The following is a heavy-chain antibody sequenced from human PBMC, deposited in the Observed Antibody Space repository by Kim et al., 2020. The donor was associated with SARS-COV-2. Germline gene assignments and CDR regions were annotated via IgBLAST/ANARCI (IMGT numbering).Heavy chain of an antibody. Sequence: NYAQKRQGRVTLTTDTSTSTAFLELRGLRSEDTAVYYCARDRGYGDDTFDYWGQGTLVTVSS. V-gene: IGHV1-18*01. D-gene: IGHD4-17*01. CDR3: ARDRGYGDDTFDY. J-gene: IGHJ4*02.